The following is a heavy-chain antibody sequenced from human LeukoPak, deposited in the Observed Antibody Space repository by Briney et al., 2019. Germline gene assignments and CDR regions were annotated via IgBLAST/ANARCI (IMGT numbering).Heavy chain of an antibody. CDR2: INPNNGGT. CDR1: GYTFTGYY. D-gene: IGHD6-13*01. CDR3: AKEGEHHLVPDY. V-gene: IGHV1-2*02. J-gene: IGHJ4*02. Sequence: ASVKVSCKASGYTFTGYYMHWVRQAPGQGLEWMGWINPNNGGTNYAQTFQGRVTMTSDTSISTAYMELSSLRSHDTAVYYCAKEGEHHLVPDYWGQGTLVTVSS.